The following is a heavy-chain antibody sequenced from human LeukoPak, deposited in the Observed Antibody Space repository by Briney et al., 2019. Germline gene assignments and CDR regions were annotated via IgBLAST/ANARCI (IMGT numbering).Heavy chain of an antibody. D-gene: IGHD3-22*01. V-gene: IGHV3-11*03. Sequence: GGSLRLSCAASGFTFSDYYMSWIRQAPGKGLEWVSYISSSSSYTNYADSVKGRFTISRDNAKNSLYLQMNSLRAEDTAVYYCASNYYDSSGYSTFFDYWGQGTLVTVSS. CDR1: GFTFSDYY. J-gene: IGHJ4*02. CDR2: ISSSSSYT. CDR3: ASNYYDSSGYSTFFDY.